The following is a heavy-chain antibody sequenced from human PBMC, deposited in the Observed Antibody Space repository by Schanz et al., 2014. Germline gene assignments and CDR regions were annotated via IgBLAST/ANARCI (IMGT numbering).Heavy chain of an antibody. J-gene: IGHJ4*02. CDR3: AKSQGSSFDS. CDR2: INSDGTKR. Sequence: QVQLVESGGGVVQPGRSLRLSCAASGFTFSSYGMHWVRQAPGKGLEWVAFINSDGTKRFYADSVKGRFTISRDNAKNSLYLQMNGLRAEDTAVYYCAKSQGSSFDSWGQGTLVTVSS. CDR1: GFTFSSYG. D-gene: IGHD6-13*01. V-gene: IGHV3-33*03.